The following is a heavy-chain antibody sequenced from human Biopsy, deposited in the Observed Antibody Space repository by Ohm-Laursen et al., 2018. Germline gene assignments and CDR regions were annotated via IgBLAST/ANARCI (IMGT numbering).Heavy chain of an antibody. J-gene: IGHJ6*02. CDR2: SNAGNGNT. D-gene: IGHD4-17*01. CDR3: ARDSEYGDYRNYYYGMDV. CDR1: GYTFTSYA. Sequence: SSVKVSCKASGYTFTSYAMHWVRQAPGQRLEWMGWSNAGNGNTKYSQEFQGRVTITADESTSTAYMELSSLRSEDTAVYYCARDSEYGDYRNYYYGMDVWGQGTTVTVSS. V-gene: IGHV1-3*02.